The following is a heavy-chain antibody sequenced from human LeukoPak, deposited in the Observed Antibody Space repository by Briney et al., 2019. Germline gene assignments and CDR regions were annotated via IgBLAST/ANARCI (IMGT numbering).Heavy chain of an antibody. Sequence: ASVKVSCKASGYSFNSYGTSWVRQAPGQGLEWMGWISGYNGNTNYAQKLQGRVTMTTDTSTSTAYMELRSLRSDDTAVYYCARGVGATTLWYFDLWGRGTLVTVSS. J-gene: IGHJ2*01. CDR3: ARGVGATTLWYFDL. CDR1: GYSFNSYG. V-gene: IGHV1-18*01. D-gene: IGHD1-26*01. CDR2: ISGYNGNT.